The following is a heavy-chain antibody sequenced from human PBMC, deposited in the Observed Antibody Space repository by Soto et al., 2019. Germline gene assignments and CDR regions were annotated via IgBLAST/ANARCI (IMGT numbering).Heavy chain of an antibody. J-gene: IGHJ4*02. CDR3: AHAYGGRSLY. Sequence: QITLKESGPTLVKPTQTLTLTCTFSGFALTTDRVGVGWIRQPPGEALEWLAVIYWDDSKTYRPSLESRLTITKDPSKNQVDLTMTNMDSLDTATYYCAHAYGGRSLYWGQGTLVTVSS. CDR2: IYWDDSK. CDR1: GFALTTDRVG. D-gene: IGHD1-26*01. V-gene: IGHV2-5*02.